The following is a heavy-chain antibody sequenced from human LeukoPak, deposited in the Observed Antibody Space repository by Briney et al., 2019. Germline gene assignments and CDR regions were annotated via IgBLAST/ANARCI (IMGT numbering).Heavy chain of an antibody. CDR2: ISSSGSTI. V-gene: IGHV3-48*03. CDR1: GFTFSSYE. CDR3: ARVGSYYPSGPNDY. Sequence: GGSLRLSCAASGFTFSSYEMNWVRQAPGKGLEWVSYISSSGSTIYYADSVKGRFTISRDNAKNPLYLQMNSLRAEDTAVYYCARVGSYYPSGPNDYWGQGTLVTVSS. D-gene: IGHD1-26*01. J-gene: IGHJ4*02.